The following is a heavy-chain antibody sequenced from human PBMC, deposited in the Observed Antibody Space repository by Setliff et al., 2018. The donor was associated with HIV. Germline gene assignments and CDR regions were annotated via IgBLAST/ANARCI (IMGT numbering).Heavy chain of an antibody. CDR1: GFPFSAYA. CDR3: ARRRPPGGYDM. D-gene: IGHD3-22*01. J-gene: IGHJ3*02. CDR2: ISYDGSNK. Sequence: GGSLRLSCAASGFPFSAYAMHWVRQAPGNGLEWVAVISYDGSNKYYADAVKGRFTISRDNPKNMLYLQMNSLRGEDTAVFYCARRRPPGGYDMWGQGTAVTVSS. V-gene: IGHV3-30*04.